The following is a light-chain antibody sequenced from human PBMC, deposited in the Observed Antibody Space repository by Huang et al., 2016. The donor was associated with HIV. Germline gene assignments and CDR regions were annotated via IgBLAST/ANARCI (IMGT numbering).Light chain of an antibody. V-gene: IGKV3-15*01. CDR3: EQYDNWPPGWT. CDR2: GAS. J-gene: IGKJ1*01. CDR1: QSVSSN. Sequence: EIVMTQSPATLSVSPGERATLSCRASQSVSSNLAWYQHKPGQAPRLLIYGASTRATGSPARFGGSGSGTEFTLTITRLQSEDFAVYYCEQYDNWPPGWTFGQGTKVEIK.